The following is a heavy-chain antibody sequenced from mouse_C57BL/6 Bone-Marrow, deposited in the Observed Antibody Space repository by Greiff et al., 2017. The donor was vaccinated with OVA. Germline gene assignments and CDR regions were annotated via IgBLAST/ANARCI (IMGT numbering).Heavy chain of an antibody. CDR2: IYPGDGDT. J-gene: IGHJ2*01. V-gene: IGHV1-82*01. CDR3: AQITTVVRYFDY. D-gene: IGHD1-1*01. CDR1: GYAFSSSW. Sequence: QVQLKQSGPELVKPGASVKISCKASGYAFSSSWMNWVKQRPGKGLEWIGRIYPGDGDTNYNGKFKGKATLTADKSSSTAYMQLSSLTSEDSAVYFCAQITTVVRYFDYWGQGTTLTVSS.